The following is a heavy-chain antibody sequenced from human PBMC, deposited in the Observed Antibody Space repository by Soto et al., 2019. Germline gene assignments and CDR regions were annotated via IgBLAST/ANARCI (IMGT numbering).Heavy chain of an antibody. CDR3: AEARELLLFDY. D-gene: IGHD3-10*01. CDR2: IYYSGST. V-gene: IGHV4-59*01. CDR1: GGSISSYY. J-gene: IGHJ4*02. Sequence: SETLSLTCTVSGGSISSYYWSWIRQPPGKGLEWIGYIYYSGSTNYNPSLKSRVTISVDTSKNQFSLKLSSVTAADTAVYYCAEARELLLFDYWGQGTLVTVSS.